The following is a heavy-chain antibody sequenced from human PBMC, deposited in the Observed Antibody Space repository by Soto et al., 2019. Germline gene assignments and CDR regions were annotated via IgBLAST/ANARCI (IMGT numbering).Heavy chain of an antibody. CDR1: GFTFRSYG. V-gene: IGHV3-30*18. J-gene: IGHJ6*02. Sequence: PVGSLRLSCAASGFTFRSYGMHWVRQAPGKGLEWVADISSDGRNKYYADSLKGRFTISRDNSKNTLYLLMNSLGAEDTAVYYCAKGRQIAVDFFGGMDVWGQGTTVTVSS. CDR2: ISSDGRNK. D-gene: IGHD6-19*01. CDR3: AKGRQIAVDFFGGMDV.